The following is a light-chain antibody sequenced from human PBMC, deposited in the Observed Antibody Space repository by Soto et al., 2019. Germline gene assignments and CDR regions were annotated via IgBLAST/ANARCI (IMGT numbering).Light chain of an antibody. J-gene: IGKJ3*01. CDR2: DAS. V-gene: IGKV3-11*01. CDR3: QQRSNWPPGIT. Sequence: EIVLTQSPATLSLSPGERATLSCRASQSVSSYLAWYQQKPGQAPRLLIYDASNRATGIPARFSGSGSETDFAITISSLEPEDFAVYYCQQRSNWPPGITFGPGTKVDIK. CDR1: QSVSSY.